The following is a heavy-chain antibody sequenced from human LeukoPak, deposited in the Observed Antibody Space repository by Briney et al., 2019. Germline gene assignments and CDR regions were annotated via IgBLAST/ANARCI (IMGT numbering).Heavy chain of an antibody. CDR2: ISAYNGNT. V-gene: IGHV1-18*01. CDR3: ARDAGDSSGYYYY. CDR1: GYTFTSYG. J-gene: IGHJ4*02. Sequence: GASVKVSCKASGYTFTSYGISWVRQAPGQGLEWMGWISAYNGNTNYAQKFQGRVTITADKSTSTAYMELSSLRSEDTAVYYCARDAGDSSGYYYYWGQGTLVTVSS. D-gene: IGHD3-22*01.